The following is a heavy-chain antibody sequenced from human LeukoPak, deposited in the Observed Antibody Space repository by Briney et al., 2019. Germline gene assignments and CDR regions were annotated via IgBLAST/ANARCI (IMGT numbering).Heavy chain of an antibody. CDR3: ARALRPERVAKDYFDY. CDR1: GFTFSSYW. V-gene: IGHV3-7*01. D-gene: IGHD2-21*01. CDR2: IKQDGSEK. Sequence: GGSLRLSCAASGFTFSSYWMSWVRQAPGKGLEWVANIKQDGSEKYYVDSVKGRFTISRDNAKNSLYLQMNSLRAEDTAVYYCARALRPERVAKDYFDYWGQGTLVTVSS. J-gene: IGHJ4*02.